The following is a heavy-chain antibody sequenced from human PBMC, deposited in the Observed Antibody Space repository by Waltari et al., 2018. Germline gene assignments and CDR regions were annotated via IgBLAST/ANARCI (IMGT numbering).Heavy chain of an antibody. CDR3: ARGSDHAKTGY. D-gene: IGHD2-21*02. CDR1: GGSFSDYY. CDR2: IHPSGII. V-gene: IGHV4-34*01. Sequence: QVQLQQWGAGLLKPSETLSLTCGFYGGSFSDYYWNWIRQPPGKGLVWIGEIHPSGIINYNPSLKSRVTMSADTSKNQFSLKLSSVTAADTAVYYCARGSDHAKTGYWGQGILVTVSS. J-gene: IGHJ4*02.